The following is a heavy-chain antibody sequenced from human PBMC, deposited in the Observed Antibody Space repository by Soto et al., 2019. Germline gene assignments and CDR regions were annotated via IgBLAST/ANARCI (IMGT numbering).Heavy chain of an antibody. V-gene: IGHV3-23*01. J-gene: IGHJ4*02. D-gene: IGHD3-9*01. CDR2: FTGSGGNT. CDR1: GFDLRTYA. CDR3: ARTRYDHLTEYGY. Sequence: GVSLRLSCSASGFDLRTYAMSWVRQKASKGLEWISTFTGSGGNTDYAASVKGRFTVSRDNAQNTVDLHMSGLRAEDTASHYCARTRYDHLTEYGYWCQGTVV.